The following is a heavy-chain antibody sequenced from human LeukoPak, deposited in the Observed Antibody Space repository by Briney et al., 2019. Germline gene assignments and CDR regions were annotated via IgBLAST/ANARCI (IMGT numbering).Heavy chain of an antibody. CDR3: ARDLTAAAGGY. V-gene: IGHV3-53*01. D-gene: IGHD6-13*01. Sequence: PGGSLRLSCAASGFTVSSNYMTWVRQAPGKGLEWVSVIYSDGTTYYADSVEGRFTISRDNSKNTLYLQMNSLRAGDTAVYYCARDLTAAAGGYWGQGTLDTVSS. CDR1: GFTVSSNY. CDR2: IYSDGTT. J-gene: IGHJ4*02.